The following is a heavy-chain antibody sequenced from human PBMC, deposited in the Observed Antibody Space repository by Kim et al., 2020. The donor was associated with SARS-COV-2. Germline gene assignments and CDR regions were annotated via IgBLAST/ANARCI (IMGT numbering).Heavy chain of an antibody. CDR2: K. CDR3: AREFGRGYFDY. V-gene: IGHV3-30*01. D-gene: IGHD3-16*01. J-gene: IGHJ4*02. Sequence: KKYADTAKGRFTISRDNSKNTLYLQMNSLRAEDTAVYYCAREFGRGYFDYWGQGTLVTVSS.